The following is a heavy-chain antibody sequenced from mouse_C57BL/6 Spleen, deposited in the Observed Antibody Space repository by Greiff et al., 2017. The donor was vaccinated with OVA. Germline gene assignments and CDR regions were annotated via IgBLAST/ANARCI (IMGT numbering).Heavy chain of an antibody. V-gene: IGHV1-64*01. J-gene: IGHJ2*01. Sequence: QVQLQQPGAELVKPGASVKLSCKASGYTFTSYWMHWVKQRPGQGLEWIGMIHPNSGSTNYNEKFKSKATLTVDKSSSTAYMQLSSLTSEDSAVYYCAREGYTSGGFFDYWGQGTTLTVSS. CDR3: AREGYTSGGFFDY. D-gene: IGHD2-14*01. CDR1: GYTFTSYW. CDR2: IHPNSGST.